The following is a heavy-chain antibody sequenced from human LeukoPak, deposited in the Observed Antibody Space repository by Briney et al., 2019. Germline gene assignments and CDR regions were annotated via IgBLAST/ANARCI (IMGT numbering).Heavy chain of an antibody. J-gene: IGHJ4*02. Sequence: SETLSLTCTVSGGSLRSYYWSWIRQPPGKGLAWIGYIYYSGITNYNPSLKSRVTISVYTSKYQCSLKLSSVTAADTSLYYCARLLCSGGSCWVDYWGQGTLVTVSS. D-gene: IGHD2-15*01. V-gene: IGHV4-59*08. CDR1: GGSLRSYY. CDR3: ARLLCSGGSCWVDY. CDR2: IYYSGIT.